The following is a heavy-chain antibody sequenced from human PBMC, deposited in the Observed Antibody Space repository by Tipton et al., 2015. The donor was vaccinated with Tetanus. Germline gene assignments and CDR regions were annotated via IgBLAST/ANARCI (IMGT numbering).Heavy chain of an antibody. CDR2: ISGGGHNT. D-gene: IGHD2-8*01. Sequence: SLRLSCAASGLTFSDYTMAWVRQAPGEGLEWVSTISGGGHNTHYADSVQGRFTISRDNSKNTMYLQMNSLRAEDTAVYYCTKDVGIVLFDYWGQGTLVTVSS. CDR1: GLTFSDYT. CDR3: TKDVGIVLFDY. J-gene: IGHJ4*02. V-gene: IGHV3-23*01.